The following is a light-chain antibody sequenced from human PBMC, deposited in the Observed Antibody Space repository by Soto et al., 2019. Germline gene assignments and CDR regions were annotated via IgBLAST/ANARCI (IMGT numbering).Light chain of an antibody. CDR3: GTWDTSLSAGV. CDR1: SSNIGDNY. V-gene: IGLV1-51*01. CDR2: DNN. J-gene: IGLJ2*01. Sequence: QSVLTQPPSVSAAPGQKVTISCSGSSSNIGDNYVSWYQQFPGTAPKLLIYDNNKRPSGIPDRFSGSTSGPSATLGITGLQTGDEAEYYCGTWDTSLSAGVFGGGTQLTVL.